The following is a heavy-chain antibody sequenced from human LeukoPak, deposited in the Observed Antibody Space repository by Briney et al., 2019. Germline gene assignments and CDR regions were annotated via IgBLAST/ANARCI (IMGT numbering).Heavy chain of an antibody. CDR1: GFTFSSYA. V-gene: IGHV3-30*04. CDR2: ISYDGSNK. CDR3: ASGGTPNDFWSGSPPFDY. D-gene: IGHD3-3*01. Sequence: GGSLRLSCAASGFTFSSYAMHWVRQAPGKGLEWVAVISYDGSNKYYADSVKGRFTISRDNSKNTLYLQMNSLRAEDTAVYYCASGGTPNDFWSGSPPFDYWGQGTLVTVSS. J-gene: IGHJ4*02.